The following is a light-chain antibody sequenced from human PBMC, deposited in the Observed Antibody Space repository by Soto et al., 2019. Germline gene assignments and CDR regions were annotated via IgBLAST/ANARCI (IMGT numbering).Light chain of an antibody. CDR2: LEGSGSY. Sequence: QLVLTQSSSASASLGSSVKLTCTLSSGHSSYIIAWHQQQPGKAPRYLMKLEGSGSYNKGSGVPDRFSGSSSGADRYLTISNLQFEDEADYYCETWDSNTRVFCGGTKLTVL. J-gene: IGLJ3*02. CDR3: ETWDSNTRV. CDR1: SGHSSYI. V-gene: IGLV4-60*02.